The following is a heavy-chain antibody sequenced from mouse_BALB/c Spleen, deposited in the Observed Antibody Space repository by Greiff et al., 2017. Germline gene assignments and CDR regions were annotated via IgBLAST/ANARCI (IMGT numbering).Heavy chain of an antibody. J-gene: IGHJ1*01. CDR1: GYSITSDYA. V-gene: IGHV3-2*02. CDR2: ISYSGST. CDR3: ARFPHGRYFDV. Sequence: EVKLMESGPGLVKPSQSLSLTCTVTGYSITSDYAWNWIRQFPGNKLEWMGYISYSGSTSYNPSLKSRISITRDTSKNQFFLQLNSVTTEDTATYYCARFPHGRYFDVWGAGTTVTVSS.